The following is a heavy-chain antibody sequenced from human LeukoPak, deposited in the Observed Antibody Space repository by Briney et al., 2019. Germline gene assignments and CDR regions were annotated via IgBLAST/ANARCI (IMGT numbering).Heavy chain of an antibody. CDR2: IQYDGSKK. CDR1: GFTFSSYG. J-gene: IGHJ4*02. V-gene: IGHV3-30*02. CDR3: AKDIGSYYDY. Sequence: GESLRLSCAASGFTFSSYGMHWVRQAPGKGLEWVTFIQYDGSKKYYADSVKGRFTISRDNSKNTLYLEMNSLRAEDTAVYYCAKDIGSYYDYWGQGILVTVSS. D-gene: IGHD3-10*01.